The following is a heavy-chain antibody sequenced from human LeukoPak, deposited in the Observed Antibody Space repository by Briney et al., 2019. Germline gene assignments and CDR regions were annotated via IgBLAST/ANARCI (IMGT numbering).Heavy chain of an antibody. Sequence: SVKVSCKASGGTFSSYAISWVRQAPGQGLEWMGGIIPIFGTANYAQKFQGRVTSTADESTSTAYMELSSLRSEDTAVYYCARSPYHYSNSSGYYYYFDYWGQGTLVTVSS. D-gene: IGHD3-22*01. V-gene: IGHV1-69*01. J-gene: IGHJ4*02. CDR3: ARSPYHYSNSSGYYYYFDY. CDR1: GGTFSSYA. CDR2: IIPIFGTA.